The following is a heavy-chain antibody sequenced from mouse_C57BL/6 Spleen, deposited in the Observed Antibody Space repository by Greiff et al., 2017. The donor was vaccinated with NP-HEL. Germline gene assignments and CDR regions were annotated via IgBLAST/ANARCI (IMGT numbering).Heavy chain of an antibody. CDR3: AREPYDYDGY. D-gene: IGHD2-4*01. CDR1: GYSITSGYY. J-gene: IGHJ2*01. Sequence: VQLQQSGPGLVKPSQSLSLTCSVTGYSITSGYYWNWIRQFPGNKLEWMGYISYDGSNNYNPSLKNRISITRDTSKNQFFLKLNSVTTEDTATYYCAREPYDYDGYWGQGTTLTVSS. V-gene: IGHV3-6*01. CDR2: ISYDGSN.